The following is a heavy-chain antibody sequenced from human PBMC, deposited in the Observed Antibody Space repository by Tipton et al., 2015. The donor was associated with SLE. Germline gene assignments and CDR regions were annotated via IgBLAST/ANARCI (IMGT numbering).Heavy chain of an antibody. V-gene: IGHV3-15*01. CDR1: GFTFSNAW. CDR3: TWELLGYYYYMDV. J-gene: IGHJ6*03. CDR2: IKSKTDGGTT. Sequence: SLRLSCAASGFTFSNAWMSWVRQAPGKGLEWVGRIKSKTDGGTTDYAAPVKGRFTISRDDSKNTLYLQMNSLKTEDTAVYYCTWELLGYYYYMDVWGKGTTVTVSS. D-gene: IGHD1-26*01.